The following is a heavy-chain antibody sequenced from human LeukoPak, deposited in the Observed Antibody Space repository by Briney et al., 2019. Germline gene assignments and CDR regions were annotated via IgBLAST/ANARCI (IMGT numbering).Heavy chain of an antibody. J-gene: IGHJ4*02. CDR1: GGSMSDYK. V-gene: IGHV4-59*01. Sequence: SETLSLTCTVTGGSMSDYKWSWIRQSPGKGLEWIGYIYHSGTTNYNPSLKSRVAISIDTSKNQFSLNLSSVTPADTAVYYCTRFWSAFDYWGQGALATVSS. CDR2: IYHSGTT. CDR3: TRFWSAFDY. D-gene: IGHD3-3*01.